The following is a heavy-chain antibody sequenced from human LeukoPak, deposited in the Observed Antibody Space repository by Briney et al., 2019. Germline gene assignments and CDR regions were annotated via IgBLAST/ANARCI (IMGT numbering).Heavy chain of an antibody. CDR3: ARDFRIYYGSGSYGSRFDP. Sequence: GGSLRLSCAASGFTFNDYGMNWVRQAPGKGLEWVSSISSSGVYIYYADSLKGRFTISRDNAKNSLYLQMNSPRAEDTAIYFCARDFRIYYGSGSYGSRFDPWGQGTRVTVSS. D-gene: IGHD3-10*01. V-gene: IGHV3-21*01. J-gene: IGHJ5*02. CDR1: GFTFNDYG. CDR2: ISSSGVYI.